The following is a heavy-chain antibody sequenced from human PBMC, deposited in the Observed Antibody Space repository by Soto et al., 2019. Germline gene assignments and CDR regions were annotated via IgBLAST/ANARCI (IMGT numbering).Heavy chain of an antibody. J-gene: IGHJ6*02. CDR3: ARDPPEIAAAGGG. D-gene: IGHD6-13*01. Sequence: EVQLVESGGGLVQPGGSLRLSCAASGITVSNNYMSWVRQAPGKGLECVSLIYSNGDTRYADSVKGRFTISRDNSKNTVYLQMNSLRAEDTAVYYCARDPPEIAAAGGGWGQGTTVTVSS. CDR1: GITVSNNY. CDR2: IYSNGDT. V-gene: IGHV3-66*01.